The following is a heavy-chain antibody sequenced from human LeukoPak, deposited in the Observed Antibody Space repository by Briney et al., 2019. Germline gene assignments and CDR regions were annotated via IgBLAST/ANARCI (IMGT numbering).Heavy chain of an antibody. CDR3: ARDTYYAPFDP. CDR2: VNPGGSST. Sequence: PGGSLRLSCAAAGFTFSSYWMHWVRQVPGKGLVWVSRVNPGGSSTAYADSVKGRFTISRDNAKNTLYLQMNSLRAEDTAVYYCARDTYYAPFDPWGQGTLVTVSS. D-gene: IGHD2/OR15-2a*01. V-gene: IGHV3-74*01. J-gene: IGHJ5*02. CDR1: GFTFSSYW.